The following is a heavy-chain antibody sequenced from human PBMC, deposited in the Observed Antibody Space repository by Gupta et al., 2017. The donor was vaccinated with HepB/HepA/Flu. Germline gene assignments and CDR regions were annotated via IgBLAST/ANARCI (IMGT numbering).Heavy chain of an antibody. J-gene: IGHJ5*02. CDR2: IYYGDNT. D-gene: IGHD6-25*01. Sequence: QLQLQESGPGLVKPSETLSLTCAASVDSIGASDYSWAWIRQPPGEGLEWIGNIYYGDNTFYNVPLKSRLTISADTSKNQVFLRLKSVTATDTAIYYCARGVASAGRYNWCDPWGQGTLVSVSS. V-gene: IGHV4-39*01. CDR1: VDSIGASDYS. CDR3: ARGVASAGRYNWCDP.